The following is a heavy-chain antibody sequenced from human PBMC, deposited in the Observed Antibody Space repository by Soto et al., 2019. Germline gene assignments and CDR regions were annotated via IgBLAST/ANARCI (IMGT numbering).Heavy chain of an antibody. Sequence: GGPMRLSCAAAGVNITNYWMTRVRKKPGKGLEWVSTISGSGGNTYYADSVKGRFTISLDNSKNTLYLQMNSLRAEDTAVYYCAKDLGLYVGASDYWGQGTLVTVSS. CDR1: GVNITNYW. D-gene: IGHD1-26*01. V-gene: IGHV3-23*01. J-gene: IGHJ4*02. CDR3: AKDLGLYVGASDY. CDR2: ISGSGGNT.